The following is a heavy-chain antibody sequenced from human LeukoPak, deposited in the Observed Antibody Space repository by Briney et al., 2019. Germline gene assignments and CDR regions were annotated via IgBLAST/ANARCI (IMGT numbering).Heavy chain of an antibody. V-gene: IGHV3-9*01. J-gene: IGHJ3*02. Sequence: GGSLRLSCAASGFTFGESAMHWVRQAPGKGLEWVSSIGWDSNSIIYADSVKGRFTISRDNAKNSLYLQMNSLRAEDTALYYCAKAMAAPGAFDIWGQGTVVTVSS. D-gene: IGHD5-24*01. CDR2: IGWDSNSI. CDR1: GFTFGESA. CDR3: AKAMAAPGAFDI.